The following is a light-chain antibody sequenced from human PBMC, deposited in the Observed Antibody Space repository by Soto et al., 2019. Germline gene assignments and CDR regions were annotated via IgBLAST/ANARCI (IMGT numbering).Light chain of an antibody. V-gene: IGKV1-33*01. CDR2: DAS. CDR1: QDISNY. CDR3: QQYDNLPYT. Sequence: DIQMTQSPSSLSASVGDRVTITCQASQDISNYLNWYQQKPGKAPKLLIYDASNLETGVPSRFSGSGSGTDFTFNISSLQPDDIATYYCQQYDNLPYTFGQGTKLEIK. J-gene: IGKJ2*01.